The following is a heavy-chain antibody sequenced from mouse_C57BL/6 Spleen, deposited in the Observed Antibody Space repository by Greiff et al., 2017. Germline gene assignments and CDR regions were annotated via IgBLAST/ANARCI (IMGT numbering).Heavy chain of an antibody. Sequence: QVQLQQSGAELVRPGASVTLSCKASGYTFTDYEMQWVKQTPVHGLEWIGAIDPETGGTAYNQKFKGKAILTADKSSSTAYMELRSLTSEDSAVYYCTRSESLVYYDYAWFGYWGQGTLVTVSA. D-gene: IGHD2-4*01. J-gene: IGHJ3*01. CDR3: TRSESLVYYDYAWFGY. V-gene: IGHV1-15*01. CDR1: GYTFTDYE. CDR2: IDPETGGT.